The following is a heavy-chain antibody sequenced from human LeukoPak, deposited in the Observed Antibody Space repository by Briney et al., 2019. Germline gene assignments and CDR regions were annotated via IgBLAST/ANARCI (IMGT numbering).Heavy chain of an antibody. J-gene: IGHJ4*02. D-gene: IGHD5-18*01. CDR1: GGSISSYS. V-gene: IGHV4-4*07. CDR2: LYTSGST. Sequence: SETLSLTCTVSGGSISSYSWSWIRQPAGKGLELIGRLYTSGSTNYNPSLKRRVTMSVDTSKNQFSLKLSSVTAADTAVYYCARRYNYGLMVFDSWGQGTLVTVSS. CDR3: ARRYNYGLMVFDS.